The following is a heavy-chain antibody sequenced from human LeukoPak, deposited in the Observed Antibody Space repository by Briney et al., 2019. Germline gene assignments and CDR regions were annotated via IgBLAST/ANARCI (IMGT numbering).Heavy chain of an antibody. V-gene: IGHV3-23*01. CDR1: GLTFSSYA. CDR3: SKDGSGSYLSNWFDP. D-gene: IGHD3-10*01. CDR2: ISGSGGST. J-gene: IGHJ5*02. Sequence: GGSLRLSCAASGLTFSSYAMSWVRQAPGKGLEWVSAISGSGGSTYYAGSVKGRFTISRDNSKNTLYLQMNSLRAEDTAVYYCSKDGSGSYLSNWFDPWGQGTLVTVSS.